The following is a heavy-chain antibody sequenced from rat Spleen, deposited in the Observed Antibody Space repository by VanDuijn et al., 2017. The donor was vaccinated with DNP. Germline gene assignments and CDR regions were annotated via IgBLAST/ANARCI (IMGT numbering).Heavy chain of an antibody. D-gene: IGHD1-1*01. CDR2: ISSGGSK. V-gene: IGHV2S12*01. CDR1: GFSLTNYH. J-gene: IGHJ3*01. Sequence: QVQLKESGPGLVQPSQTLSLTCTVSGFSLTNYHVDWVRQPPGKVLEWIAAISSGGSKYYNSALKSRLSISRDTSKSQVFLKMNSLQTEDTAIYYCTRGVTTVVTGWFAYWGQGTLVTVSS. CDR3: TRGVTTVVTGWFAY.